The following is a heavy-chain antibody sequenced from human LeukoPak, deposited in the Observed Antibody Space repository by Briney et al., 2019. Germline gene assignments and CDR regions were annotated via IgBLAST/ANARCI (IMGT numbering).Heavy chain of an antibody. V-gene: IGHV3-23*01. CDR1: GLTFRNYA. CDR3: AKGSGSSCYSPCDY. Sequence: GGSLRLSCAASGLTFRNYAMSWVRQAPGKGLEWVSVICANDGNTYYADAVKGRFTISRDNSKDTLYLQMDSLRAEVTAVYYCAKGSGSSCYSPCDYWGQGILVTVSS. D-gene: IGHD2-15*01. J-gene: IGHJ4*02. CDR2: ICANDGNT.